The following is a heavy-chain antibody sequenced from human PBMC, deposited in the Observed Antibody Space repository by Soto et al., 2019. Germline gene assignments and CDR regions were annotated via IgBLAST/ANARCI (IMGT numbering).Heavy chain of an antibody. D-gene: IGHD4-4*01. Sequence: GESLKISCKGSGYGFTSYWIGWVRHMPGKGLEGMGIIYPGDSDTRYSPSFQGQVTISADKSISTAYLQWSSLKASDTAMSYCTRIASNPDSWFASCGQGTLVTVS. CDR3: TRIASNPDSWFAS. CDR1: GYGFTSYW. CDR2: IYPGDSDT. V-gene: IGHV5-51*01. J-gene: IGHJ5*01.